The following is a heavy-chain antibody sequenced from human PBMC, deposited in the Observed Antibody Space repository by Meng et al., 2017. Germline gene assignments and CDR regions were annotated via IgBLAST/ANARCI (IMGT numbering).Heavy chain of an antibody. Sequence: EGRLVEFGGGLVQPGGALRISCAASGFTFSDHYMDWVRQAPGKGLEWVGRTRNKANSYTTEYAASVKGRFTVSRDDSKNSLYLQMNSLKTEDTAVYYCARADTKGDWFDPWGQGTLVTVSS. V-gene: IGHV3-72*01. CDR1: GFTFSDHY. CDR3: ARADTKGDWFDP. D-gene: IGHD2-8*01. CDR2: TRNKANSYTT. J-gene: IGHJ5*02.